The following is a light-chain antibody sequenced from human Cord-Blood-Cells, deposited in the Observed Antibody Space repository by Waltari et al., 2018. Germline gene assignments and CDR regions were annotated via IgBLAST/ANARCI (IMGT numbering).Light chain of an antibody. V-gene: IGLV3-19*01. CDR1: SLRRYY. Sequence: SSELTQGPAVSVALGQRVRLTSQVDSLRRYYASWYQQKPGQAPVLVIYGKNSRPSGIPARFSGSSSGNTASLTITGAQAEDEADYYCNSRDSSGNHVVFGGGTKLTVL. CDR2: GKN. J-gene: IGLJ2*01. CDR3: NSRDSSGNHVV.